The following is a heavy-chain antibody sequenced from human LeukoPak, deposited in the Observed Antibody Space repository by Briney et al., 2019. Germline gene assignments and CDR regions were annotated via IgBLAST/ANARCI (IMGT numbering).Heavy chain of an antibody. CDR2: IKQDGSEK. CDR3: AKDVAMKQIAGETDY. CDR1: GFTFTTYW. D-gene: IGHD6-6*01. V-gene: IGHV3-7*03. Sequence: GGSLRLSCAASGFTFTTYWMSWVRQAPGKGLEWVANIKQDGSEKYYVDSVKGRFTISRDNAKNSLYLQMNSLRAEDTAVYYCAKDVAMKQIAGETDYWGQGTLVTVSS. J-gene: IGHJ4*02.